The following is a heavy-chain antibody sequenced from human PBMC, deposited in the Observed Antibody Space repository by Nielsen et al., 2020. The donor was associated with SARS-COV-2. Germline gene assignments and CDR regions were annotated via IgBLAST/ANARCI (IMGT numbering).Heavy chain of an antibody. CDR2: ISYDGSNK. D-gene: IGHD3-22*01. CDR1: GFTFSSYA. J-gene: IGHJ3*02. Sequence: GESLKISCAASGFTFSSYAMHWVRQAPGKGLEWVAVISYDGSNKYYADSVKGRFTISRDNSKNTLYLQMNSLRAEDTAVYYCARDANYYESSGHHYDAFDIWGQGTMVTVSS. V-gene: IGHV3-30*04. CDR3: ARDANYYESSGHHYDAFDI.